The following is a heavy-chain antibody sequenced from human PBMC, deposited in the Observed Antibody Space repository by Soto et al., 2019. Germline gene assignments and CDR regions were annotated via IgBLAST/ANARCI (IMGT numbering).Heavy chain of an antibody. D-gene: IGHD3-10*01. CDR2: IYHNGRT. V-gene: IGHV4-4*02. J-gene: IGHJ5*02. CDR1: GVPISSYDW. Sequence: QVHLEESGPGLVRPSGNLSLTCTVSGVPISSYDWWTWVRQTPGKGTEWIGEIYHNGRTNYNPSLKSRVSLSIDKSKNQFSLNLPSLTAADTAVYYCARGTLIGSSTRNWFDPWGQGAQVTVSS. CDR3: ARGTLIGSSTRNWFDP.